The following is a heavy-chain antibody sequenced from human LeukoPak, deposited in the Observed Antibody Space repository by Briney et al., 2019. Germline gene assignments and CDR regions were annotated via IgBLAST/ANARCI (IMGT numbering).Heavy chain of an antibody. CDR1: GGSISSSSYY. Sequence: ETLSLTCTVSGGSISSSSYYWGWIRQPPGKGLEWVSVIYSGGSTYYADSVKGRFTISRDNSKNTLYLQMNSLRAEDTAVYYCARDLIAAAGTDYWGQGTLVTVSS. J-gene: IGHJ4*02. CDR3: ARDLIAAAGTDY. D-gene: IGHD6-13*01. CDR2: IYSGGST. V-gene: IGHV3-66*01.